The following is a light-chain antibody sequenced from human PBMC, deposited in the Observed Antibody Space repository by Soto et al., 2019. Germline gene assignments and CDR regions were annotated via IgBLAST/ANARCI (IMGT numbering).Light chain of an antibody. CDR1: QDITNH. Sequence: DIQMTQSPSSLSASVGETVTITCQASQDITNHLNWYQHKPGKAPNLLIYDASHLETGVPSRFTGSGPGTYFTLTISSLQSEDIATYYCQKYDGVPQFGPGTRVDF. CDR2: DAS. CDR3: QKYDGVPQ. V-gene: IGKV1-33*01. J-gene: IGKJ3*01.